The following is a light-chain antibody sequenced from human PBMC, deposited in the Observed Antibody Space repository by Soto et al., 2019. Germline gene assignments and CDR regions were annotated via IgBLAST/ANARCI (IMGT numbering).Light chain of an antibody. V-gene: IGLV2-14*01. CDR1: SSDVGRYNY. CDR2: EVT. J-gene: IGLJ2*01. CDR3: SSYTTTNTVI. Sequence: QSALTQPASVSGSPGQSITISCTGTSSDVGRYNYVSWYQQHPGKAPKLMIYEVTYRPSGVSNRFSGSKSGDTASLTISGLQAEDEADYCCSSYTTTNTVIFGGGTKLTVL.